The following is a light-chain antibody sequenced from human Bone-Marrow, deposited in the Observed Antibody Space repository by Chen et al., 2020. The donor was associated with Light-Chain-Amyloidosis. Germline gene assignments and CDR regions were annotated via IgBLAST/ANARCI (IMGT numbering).Light chain of an antibody. CDR1: DLPTKY. Sequence: SYELTQPPSVSVSPGQTARFTCSGDDLPTKYAYWYQQKPGQAPVVVIHRDTERPSGISERFSGSSSGTTATLTISGVQAEDEADYHCQSADSSGTYEVIFGGGTKLTV. CDR2: RDT. V-gene: IGLV3-25*03. CDR3: QSADSSGTYEVI. J-gene: IGLJ2*01.